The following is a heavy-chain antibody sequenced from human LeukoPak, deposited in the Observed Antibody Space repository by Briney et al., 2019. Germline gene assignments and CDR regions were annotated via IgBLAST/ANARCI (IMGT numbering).Heavy chain of an antibody. CDR2: ISWNSGSI. D-gene: IGHD6-19*01. CDR1: GFIFNNYA. CDR3: AKDNRRHYTSGPNPDSLH. V-gene: IGHV3-9*01. J-gene: IGHJ4*02. Sequence: GGSLRLSCAGSGFIFNNYAMHWVRQPPGKGLEWVSGISWNSGSIDYADSVKGRFTISRDNARNSLYLQMNSLRVEDTAFYYCAKDNRRHYTSGPNPDSLHWGQGALVTVSS.